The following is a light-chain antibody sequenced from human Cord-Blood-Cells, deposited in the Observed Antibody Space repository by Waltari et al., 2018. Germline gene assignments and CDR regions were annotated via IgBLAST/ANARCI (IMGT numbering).Light chain of an antibody. J-gene: IGKJ1*01. CDR1: QSVSSN. CDR3: QQYNNWPWT. CDR2: GAS. Sequence: EIVMTQSPATLSVSPGERATLSCRASQSVSSNLAWYQQKPGQAPRLLIYGASTRATGIPARFSGSGSGTEVTLTISSLKSEDFAVYCCQQYNNWPWTFGQGTKVEIK. V-gene: IGKV3-15*01.